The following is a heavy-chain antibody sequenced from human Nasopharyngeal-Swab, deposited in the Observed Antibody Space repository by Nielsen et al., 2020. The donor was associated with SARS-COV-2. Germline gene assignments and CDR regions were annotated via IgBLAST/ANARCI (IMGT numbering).Heavy chain of an antibody. D-gene: IGHD3-10*01. V-gene: IGHV3-11*06. CDR3: AQEIGDY. Sequence: RQAPGKGLEWISYISGKSTYTSYADSVKGRFTISRDNVKKSLYLQMNSLRAEDTAVYYCAQEIGDYWGQGILVTVSS. CDR2: ISGKSTYT. J-gene: IGHJ4*02.